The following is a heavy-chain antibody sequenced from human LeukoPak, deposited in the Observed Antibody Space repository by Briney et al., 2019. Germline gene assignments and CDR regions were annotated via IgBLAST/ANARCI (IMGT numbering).Heavy chain of an antibody. D-gene: IGHD2-21*02. CDR1: GGSVNTDSYY. J-gene: IGHJ4*02. CDR3: ARDMGDSIDY. V-gene: IGHV4-39*07. Sequence: PSETLSLTCNVSGGSVNTDSYYWGWIRQSPGKGLEWIGTIYYSGSTYFNPSFMSRVIMSLDTSKNQFSLRLTSVTAADTAVYYCARDMGDSIDYRGQGTLVTVSS. CDR2: IYYSGST.